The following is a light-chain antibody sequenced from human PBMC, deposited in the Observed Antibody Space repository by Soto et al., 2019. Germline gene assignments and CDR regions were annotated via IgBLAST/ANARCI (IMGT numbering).Light chain of an antibody. Sequence: DIQLTQSPAFLSASLGDRVTISCRASQGISSHLAWYQQKPGKAPELLIYAASTLQSGVPSRFSGSGSGTEFTLTISSLQPEDFATYFCQHLNSYPRALSFGGGTQVEIK. CDR2: AAS. V-gene: IGKV1-9*01. CDR3: QHLNSYPRALS. J-gene: IGKJ4*01. CDR1: QGISSH.